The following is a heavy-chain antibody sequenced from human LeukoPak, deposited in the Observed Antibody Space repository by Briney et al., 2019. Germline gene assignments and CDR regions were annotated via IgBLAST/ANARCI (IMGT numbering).Heavy chain of an antibody. CDR1: GFTFSSYA. V-gene: IGHV3-64*01. CDR3: ARVLLPGHYYYYMDV. Sequence: GGSLRLSCAASGFTFSSYAMHWVRQAPGKGLEYVSAISSNGGSTYYANSVKGRFTISRDNSKNTLYLQMGSLRAEDMAVYYCARVLLPGHYYYYMDVWGKGTTVTVSS. CDR2: ISSNGGST. D-gene: IGHD1-14*01. J-gene: IGHJ6*03.